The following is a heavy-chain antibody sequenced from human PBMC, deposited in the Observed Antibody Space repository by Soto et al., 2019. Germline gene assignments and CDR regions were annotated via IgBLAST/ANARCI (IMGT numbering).Heavy chain of an antibody. CDR3: ARDLRSCTNGVCYTKYFQH. CDR2: IWYDGSNK. Sequence: GGSLRLSCAASGFTFSSYGMHWVRQAPGKGLEWVAVIWYDGSNKYYADSVKGRFTISRDNSKNTLYLQMNSLRAEDTAVYYCARDLRSCTNGVCYTKYFQHWGQGTLVTVSS. D-gene: IGHD2-8*01. V-gene: IGHV3-33*01. J-gene: IGHJ1*01. CDR1: GFTFSSYG.